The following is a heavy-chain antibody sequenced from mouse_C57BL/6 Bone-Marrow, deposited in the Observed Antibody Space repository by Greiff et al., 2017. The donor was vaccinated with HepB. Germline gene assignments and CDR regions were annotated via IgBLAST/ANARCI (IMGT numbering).Heavy chain of an antibody. CDR2: IDPSDSYT. V-gene: IGHV1-50*01. CDR1: GYTFTSYW. CDR3: ASGDGYYDY. D-gene: IGHD2-3*01. J-gene: IGHJ2*01. Sequence: QVHVKQPGAELVKPGASVKLSCKASGYTFTSYWMQWVKQRPGQGLEWIGEIDPSDSYTNYNQKFKGKAPLTVDTSSSTAYMQLSSLTSEDSAVYYCASGDGYYDYWGQGTTLTVSS.